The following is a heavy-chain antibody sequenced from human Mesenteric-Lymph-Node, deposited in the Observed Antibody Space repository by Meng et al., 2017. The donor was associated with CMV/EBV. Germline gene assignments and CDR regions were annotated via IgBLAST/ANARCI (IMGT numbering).Heavy chain of an antibody. CDR3: ARDTMGASRPYFFDY. Sequence: GDSISSSSYFWTSIRQPTGKGLEWIGYIYYSGTTNYSPSLKSRVTISVDTSNNQFSLKLASVTAADTALYFCARDTMGASRPYFFDYWGQGILVTVSS. V-gene: IGHV4-61*01. CDR2: IYYSGTT. J-gene: IGHJ4*02. CDR1: GDSISSSSYF. D-gene: IGHD1-26*01.